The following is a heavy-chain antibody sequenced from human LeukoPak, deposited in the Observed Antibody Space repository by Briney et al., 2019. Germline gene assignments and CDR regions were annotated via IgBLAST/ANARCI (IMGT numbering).Heavy chain of an antibody. Sequence: GASVKVSCKASGYTFTDYYIHWVRQAPGQGLEWMGWINPNSGGTNYAQTFQGRVTMTRDTSISTAYMELSSLRSEDTAVYYCARDLRSEWELPNNAFDIWGQGTMVTVSS. J-gene: IGHJ3*02. CDR1: GYTFTDYY. CDR3: ARDLRSEWELPNNAFDI. CDR2: INPNSGGT. D-gene: IGHD1-26*01. V-gene: IGHV1-2*02.